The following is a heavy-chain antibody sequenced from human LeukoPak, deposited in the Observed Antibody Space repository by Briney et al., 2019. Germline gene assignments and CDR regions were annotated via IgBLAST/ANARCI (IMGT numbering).Heavy chain of an antibody. D-gene: IGHD3-16*01. V-gene: IGHV4-39*01. J-gene: IGHJ4*02. CDR2: IYYSGST. CDR1: GGSISSSSYY. CDR3: ARRAFFGGVFDY. Sequence: SETLPLTCTVSGGSISSSSYYWGWIRQPPGKGLEWIGSIYYSGSTYYNPSLKSRVTISVDTSKNQFSLKLSSVTAADTAVYYCARRAFFGGVFDYWGQGTLVTVSS.